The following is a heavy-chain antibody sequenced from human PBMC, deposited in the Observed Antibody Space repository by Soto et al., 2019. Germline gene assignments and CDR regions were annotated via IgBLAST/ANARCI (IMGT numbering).Heavy chain of an antibody. CDR1: GFTFSSYA. CDR2: ISGSGGST. J-gene: IGHJ6*02. V-gene: IGHV3-23*01. CDR3: AKRGLGDSSGYYYYYGMDV. Sequence: GGSLRLSCAASGFTFSSYAMSWVRQAPGKGLEWVSAISGSGGSTYYADSVKGRFTISRDNSKNTLYLQMNSLRAEDTAVYYCAKRGLGDSSGYYYYYGMDVWGQGTTVTVSS. D-gene: IGHD3-22*01.